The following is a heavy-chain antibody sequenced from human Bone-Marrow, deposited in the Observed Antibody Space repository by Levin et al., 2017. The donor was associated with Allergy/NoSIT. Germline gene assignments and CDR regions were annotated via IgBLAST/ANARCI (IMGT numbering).Heavy chain of an antibody. Sequence: GGSLRLSCAVSGFTFSDFSMSWVRQAPGKGLEWVSYISAGYTYIYYPDSVRGRFTISRANANNSLYLQMNSLRVEDTAIYYCVRTCSSTTCHQSYYYYMDVWGKGTSVTVSS. CDR3: VRTCSSTTCHQSYYYYMDV. V-gene: IGHV3-21*05. D-gene: IGHD2-2*01. J-gene: IGHJ6*03. CDR1: GFTFSDFS. CDR2: ISAGYTYI.